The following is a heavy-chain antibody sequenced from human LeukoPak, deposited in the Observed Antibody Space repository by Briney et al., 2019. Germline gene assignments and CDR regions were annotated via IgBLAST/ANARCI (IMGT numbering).Heavy chain of an antibody. CDR2: IWYDGSNK. CDR1: GFTLSSYG. V-gene: IGHV3-33*06. D-gene: IGHD5-12*01. Sequence: GGSLRLSCAASGFTLSSYGMHWVRQAPGKGLEWVAVIWYDGSNKYYADSVKGRFTISRDNSKNTLYLQMNSLRAEDTAVYYCAKDKGYSGYGLFDYWGQGTLVTVSS. J-gene: IGHJ4*02. CDR3: AKDKGYSGYGLFDY.